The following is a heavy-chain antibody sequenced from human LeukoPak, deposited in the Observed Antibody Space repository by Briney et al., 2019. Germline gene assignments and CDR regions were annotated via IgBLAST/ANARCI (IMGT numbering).Heavy chain of an antibody. CDR2: ISSGSSYI. V-gene: IGHV3-21*01. D-gene: IGHD5-12*01. CDR1: GFIFSSYS. Sequence: GGSLRLSCAASGFIFSSYSMNWVRQAPGKGLEWVSSISSGSSYIYYADSVKGRFTISRDNAKNSLYLQMNSLSAEDTAVYYCAYTSGYDYSSYYYYYMDVWGKGTTVTVSS. J-gene: IGHJ6*03. CDR3: AYTSGYDYSSYYYYYMDV.